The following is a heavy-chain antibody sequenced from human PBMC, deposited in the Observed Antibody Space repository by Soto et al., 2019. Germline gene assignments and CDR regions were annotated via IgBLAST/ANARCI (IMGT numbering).Heavy chain of an antibody. D-gene: IGHD2-2*01. CDR3: ARDYLVVPHRVIDY. Sequence: QVQLVESGGGVVQPGRSLRLSCAASGFTFSSYGMHWVRQAPGKGLEWVAVIWYDGSNNYYADSVKGRFTISRDNSKDTLYLQMNRLRAEDTAVYYFARDYLVVPHRVIDYWGQGTLVSVSS. CDR2: IWYDGSNN. J-gene: IGHJ4*02. CDR1: GFTFSSYG. V-gene: IGHV3-33*01.